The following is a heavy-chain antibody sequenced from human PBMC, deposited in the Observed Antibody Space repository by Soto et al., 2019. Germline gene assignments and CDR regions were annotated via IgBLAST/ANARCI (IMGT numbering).Heavy chain of an antibody. J-gene: IGHJ5*01. CDR1: GGTFSSYA. Sequence: ASVKVSCKASGGTFSSYAISWVRQAPGQGLEWMGWLNPYSGATTYAPKYQGRITLTRDTSLSTSYMELNGLNSDDTAVYFCATARRGTVSLLAAWGQGTLVTVSS. CDR3: ATARRGTVSLLAA. D-gene: IGHD4-4*01. V-gene: IGHV1-2*02. CDR2: LNPYSGAT.